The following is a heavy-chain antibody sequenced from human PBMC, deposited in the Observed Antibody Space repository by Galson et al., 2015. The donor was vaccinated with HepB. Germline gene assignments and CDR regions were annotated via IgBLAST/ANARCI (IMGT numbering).Heavy chain of an antibody. V-gene: IGHV1-69*04. CDR1: GGTFSSYT. Sequence: SVKVSCKASGGTFSSYTISWVRQAPGQGLEWMGRIIPILGIANYAQKFQGRVTITADKSTSTAYMELSSLRSEDTAVYYCARDVGGGQWLVHWFDPWGQGTLVTVSS. J-gene: IGHJ5*02. CDR2: IIPILGIA. D-gene: IGHD6-19*01. CDR3: ARDVGGGQWLVHWFDP.